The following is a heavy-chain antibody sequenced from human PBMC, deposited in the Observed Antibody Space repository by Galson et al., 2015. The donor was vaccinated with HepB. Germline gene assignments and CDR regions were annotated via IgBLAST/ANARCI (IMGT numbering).Heavy chain of an antibody. V-gene: IGHV3-15*01. CDR2: IKSKTDGGTT. D-gene: IGHD3-22*01. CDR1: GFTFSNAR. Sequence: SLRLSCAASGFTFSNARMSWVRQAPGKGLEWVGRIKSKTDGGTTDYAAPVKGRFTISRDDSKNTLYLQMNSLKTEDTAVYYCTTDIQAMIVDRNWFDPWGQGTLVTVSS. J-gene: IGHJ5*02. CDR3: TTDIQAMIVDRNWFDP.